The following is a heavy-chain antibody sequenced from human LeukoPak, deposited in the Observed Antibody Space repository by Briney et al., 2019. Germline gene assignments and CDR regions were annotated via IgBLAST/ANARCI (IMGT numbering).Heavy chain of an antibody. CDR1: GYTFTGYY. Sequence: TSVKVSCKASGYTFTGYYMHWVRQAPGQGLEWMGWIDPNSGGTNYAQKFQGRVTMTRDTSISTACMELSRLRSDDTAVYYCARVGDGYNYGFFDYWGQGALVTVSS. V-gene: IGHV1-2*02. J-gene: IGHJ4*02. D-gene: IGHD5-24*01. CDR2: IDPNSGGT. CDR3: ARVGDGYNYGFFDY.